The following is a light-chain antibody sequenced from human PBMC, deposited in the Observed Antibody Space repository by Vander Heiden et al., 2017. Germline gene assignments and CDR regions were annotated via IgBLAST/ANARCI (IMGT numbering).Light chain of an antibody. V-gene: IGKV1-9*01. J-gene: IGKJ4*01. Sequence: DIQLTQSPSFLSASVGDRVTITCRASQGISSYLAWYQQKPGKAPKLLIYAASTLQSGVPSRFSGSGSGTEFTLTISSLQPEDFATYYCHQLNSYPITFGGGTKLEIK. CDR1: QGISSY. CDR3: HQLNSYPIT. CDR2: AAS.